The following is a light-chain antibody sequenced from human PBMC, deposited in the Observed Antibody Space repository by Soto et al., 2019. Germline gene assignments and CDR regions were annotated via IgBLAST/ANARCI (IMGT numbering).Light chain of an antibody. CDR1: QRISTW. Sequence: DIQMTQSPSTLSASVGDRVTITCRASQRISTWLAWYQHKPGKAPKFLIYNASNLETGVPSRFSGSGSGTEFTLTISILQPDDVATYYCQQYNSSPLTFGGGTKVEIK. CDR2: NAS. V-gene: IGKV1-5*03. J-gene: IGKJ4*01. CDR3: QQYNSSPLT.